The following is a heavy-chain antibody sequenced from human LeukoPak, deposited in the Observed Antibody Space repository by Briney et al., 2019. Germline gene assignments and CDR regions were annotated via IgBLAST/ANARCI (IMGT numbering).Heavy chain of an antibody. CDR3: ATDLKVGTWDPRSNY. CDR2: IRQDESEK. J-gene: IGHJ4*02. D-gene: IGHD4-23*01. CDR1: GFTFSDYW. V-gene: IGHV3-7*01. Sequence: GGSLRLSCSASGFTFSDYWMMWFRQLPGKGRGGLANIRQDESEKNYVDSVKGRFTISRDNAKSSLYLQMNSLRAEDTAIYYCATDLKVGTWDPRSNYWGQGTLLTPSS.